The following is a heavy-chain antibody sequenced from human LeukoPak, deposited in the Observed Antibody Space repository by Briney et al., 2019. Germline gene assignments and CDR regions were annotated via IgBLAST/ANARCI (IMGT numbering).Heavy chain of an antibody. CDR1: GYTFTGYY. J-gene: IGHJ4*02. Sequence: ASVKVSCKASGYTFTGYYMHWVRQAPGQGLEWMGWINPNSGGTNYAQKFQGRVTMTRDTSISTAYMELSRLRSDDTAVNYCARDIYGDYGGIFDYWGQGTLVTVSS. CDR2: INPNSGGT. D-gene: IGHD4-17*01. V-gene: IGHV1-2*02. CDR3: ARDIYGDYGGIFDY.